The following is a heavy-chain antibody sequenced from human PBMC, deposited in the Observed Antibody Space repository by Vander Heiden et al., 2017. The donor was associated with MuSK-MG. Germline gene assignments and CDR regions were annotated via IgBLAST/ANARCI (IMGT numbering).Heavy chain of an antibody. CDR1: GFTFSGYS. J-gene: IGHJ5*02. D-gene: IGHD3-22*01. CDR2: ISSSSSTI. Sequence: EVQLVESGGGLVQPGGSLRLSCAASGFTFSGYSMNWVRQAPGKGLEWVSYISSSSSTIYYADSVKGRFTISRDNAKNSLYLQMNSLRAEDTAVYYCARTTYYYDSSGYYLSWFDPWGQGTLVTVSS. V-gene: IGHV3-48*01. CDR3: ARTTYYYDSSGYYLSWFDP.